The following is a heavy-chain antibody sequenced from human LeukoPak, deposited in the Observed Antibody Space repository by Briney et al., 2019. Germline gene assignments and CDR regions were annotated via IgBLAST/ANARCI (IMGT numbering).Heavy chain of an antibody. V-gene: IGHV1-2*02. D-gene: IGHD2-2*01. J-gene: IGHJ6*02. CDR1: GYTFTSYG. CDR3: ARDLTRIVVVPADQTSYYYYGMDV. CDR2: INPNSGGT. Sequence: ASVKVSCKASGYTFTSYGISWVRQAPGQGLEWMGWINPNSGGTNYAQKFQGRVTMTRDTSISTAYMELGRLRSDDTAVYYCARDLTRIVVVPADQTSYYYYGMDVWGQGTTVTVSS.